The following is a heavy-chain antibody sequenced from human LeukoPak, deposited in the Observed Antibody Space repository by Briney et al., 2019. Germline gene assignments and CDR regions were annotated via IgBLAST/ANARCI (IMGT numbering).Heavy chain of an antibody. J-gene: IGHJ4*02. D-gene: IGHD3/OR15-3a*01. CDR1: GFTFGGYW. V-gene: IGHV3-7*01. CDR3: ARITWTGVAY. Sequence: GGSLRLSCAASGFTFGGYWMSWVRQAPGKGLQWVADINEGGSQKFVVDSVKGRFTVSRDNARNSLYLHMNSLRVEDTATYYCARITWTGVAYGGQGTLVTVSS. CDR2: INEGGSQK.